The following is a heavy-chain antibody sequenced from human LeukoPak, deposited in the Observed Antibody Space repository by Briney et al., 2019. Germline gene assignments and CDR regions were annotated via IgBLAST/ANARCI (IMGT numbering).Heavy chain of an antibody. Sequence: GGSLRLSCAASRFSFSIYAMHWVRQAPGKGLEWVSFIYSGGSTQYSDSVKGRFTISRDNSKNTLYLQMNSLRAEDTAVYYCARRAGDYSHPYDYWGQGTLVTVSS. CDR1: RFSFSIYA. CDR2: IYSGGST. CDR3: ARRAGDYSHPYDY. J-gene: IGHJ4*02. D-gene: IGHD3-22*01. V-gene: IGHV3-NL1*01.